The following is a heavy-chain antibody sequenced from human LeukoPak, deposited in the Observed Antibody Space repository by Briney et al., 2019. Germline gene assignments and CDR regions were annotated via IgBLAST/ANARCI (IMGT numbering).Heavy chain of an antibody. D-gene: IGHD3-10*01. Sequence: ASVKVSCKASGGTFSSYTISWVRQAPGQGLEWMGWISAYNGNTNYAQKLQGRVTMSTDTYTSTAYMELRSLRSDDTAVYYCARRGGAKTYYYGSGSSVDYYYYMDVWGKGTTVTVSS. V-gene: IGHV1-18*01. CDR3: ARRGGAKTYYYGSGSSVDYYYYMDV. J-gene: IGHJ6*03. CDR1: GGTFSSYT. CDR2: ISAYNGNT.